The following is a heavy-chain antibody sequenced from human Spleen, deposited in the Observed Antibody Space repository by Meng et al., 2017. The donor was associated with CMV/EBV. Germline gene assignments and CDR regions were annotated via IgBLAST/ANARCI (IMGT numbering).Heavy chain of an antibody. CDR2: ISYDGSNK. J-gene: IGHJ4*02. D-gene: IGHD6-13*01. Sequence: GESLKISCAASGFTFSSYAMHWVRQAPGKGLEWVAVISYDGSNKYYADSVKGRFTISRDNSKNTLYLQMNSLRAEDTAVYYCARDRPDSSSWYLLDYWGQGTLVTVSS. V-gene: IGHV3-30-3*01. CDR1: GFTFSSYA. CDR3: ARDRPDSSSWYLLDY.